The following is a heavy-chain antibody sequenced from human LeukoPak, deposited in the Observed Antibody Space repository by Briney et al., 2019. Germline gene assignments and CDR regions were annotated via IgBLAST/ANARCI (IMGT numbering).Heavy chain of an antibody. Sequence: QSGRSLRLSCAASGFTFSSYGMHWVRQAPGKGLEWVAVIWYDGSNKYYADSVKGRFTISRDNSKNTLYLQMNSLRAEDTAVYYCAREGGVCASYFDYWGQGTLVTISS. J-gene: IGHJ4*02. CDR3: AREGGVCASYFDY. CDR1: GFTFSSYG. V-gene: IGHV3-33*01. D-gene: IGHD3-16*01. CDR2: IWYDGSNK.